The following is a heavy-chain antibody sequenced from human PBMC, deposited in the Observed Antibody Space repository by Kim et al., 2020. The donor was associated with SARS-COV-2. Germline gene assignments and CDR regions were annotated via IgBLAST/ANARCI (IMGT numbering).Heavy chain of an antibody. CDR1: GGSISSSSYY. Sequence: SETLSLTCTVSGGSISSSSYYWGWIRQPPGKGLEWIGSIYYSGSTYYNPSLKSRVTISVDTSKIQFSLKLSSVTAADTAVYYCARHSRIVVVPAAILAWGQGTLVTVPS. D-gene: IGHD2-2*01. CDR3: ARHSRIVVVPAAILA. V-gene: IGHV4-39*01. CDR2: IYYSGST. J-gene: IGHJ4*02.